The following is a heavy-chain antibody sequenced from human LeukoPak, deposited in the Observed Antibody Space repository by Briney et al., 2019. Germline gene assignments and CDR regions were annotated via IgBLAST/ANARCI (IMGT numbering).Heavy chain of an antibody. J-gene: IGHJ4*02. Sequence: GGSLRLSCAASGFTFSSYGMHCVRQAPGKGLEWVAFIRYDGSNKYYADSVKGRFTISRDNSKNPLYLQMNSLRAEDTAVYYCARFPYDSSGYYNYWGQGTLVTVSS. CDR2: IRYDGSNK. CDR1: GFTFSSYG. V-gene: IGHV3-30*02. CDR3: ARFPYDSSGYYNY. D-gene: IGHD3-22*01.